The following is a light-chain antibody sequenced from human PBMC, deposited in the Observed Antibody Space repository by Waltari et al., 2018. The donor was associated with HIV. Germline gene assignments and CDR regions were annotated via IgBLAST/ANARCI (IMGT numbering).Light chain of an antibody. CDR3: GTWDRSLAAYV. CDR1: TSTIANNY. V-gene: IGLV1-51*01. Sequence: QSILTRPPSVSAAPGHKVNISCSGSTSTIANNYVPRYHHIPGTAPKLLIFENDKRPSGIPDRFSGSKSGTSATLGIIGLQPGDEAEYYCGTWDRSLAAYVFTTGTKVTV. J-gene: IGLJ1*01. CDR2: END.